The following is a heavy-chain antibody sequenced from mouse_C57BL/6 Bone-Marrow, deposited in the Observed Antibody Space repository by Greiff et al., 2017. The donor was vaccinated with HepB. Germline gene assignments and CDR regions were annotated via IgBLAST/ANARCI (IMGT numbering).Heavy chain of an antibody. Sequence: QVQLQQPGAELVKPGASVKLSCKASGYTFTSYWLQWVKQRPGQGLEWIGEIDPSDSYTNYNQKFKGKATLTVDTSSSTAYMQLSSLTSEDSAVYYSARYDASFDNWGQGTTLTVSS. V-gene: IGHV1-50*01. J-gene: IGHJ2*01. CDR2: IDPSDSYT. D-gene: IGHD2-3*01. CDR3: ARYDASFDN. CDR1: GYTFTSYW.